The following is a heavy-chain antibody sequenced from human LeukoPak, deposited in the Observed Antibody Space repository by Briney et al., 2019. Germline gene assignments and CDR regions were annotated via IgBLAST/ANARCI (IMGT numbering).Heavy chain of an antibody. CDR1: XFTFSSYA. J-gene: IGHJ4*02. Sequence: CAXSXFTFSSYAMSWVRQAPGKGLEWVSAISGSGGSTYYADSVKGRFTISRENSKNTLYLQMNSLRGEDTAVYYRXKXXQRXTXXXXXYWGQGTLVTVSS. CDR3: XKXXQRXTXXXXXY. CDR2: ISGSGGST. V-gene: IGHV3-23*01.